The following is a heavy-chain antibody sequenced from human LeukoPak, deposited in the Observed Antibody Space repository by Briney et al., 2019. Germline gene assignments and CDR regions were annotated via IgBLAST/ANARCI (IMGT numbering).Heavy chain of an antibody. CDR3: ARDLEDSSPFGAFDM. D-gene: IGHD3-22*01. CDR2: IWFDGIRK. CDR1: GFTFSSYG. J-gene: IGHJ3*02. V-gene: IGHV3-33*01. Sequence: GGSLRLSCAASGFTFSSYGMHWVRQVPGKGLEWVAAIWFDGIRKYYADSVKGRLTISRDNSKNTLYLQMNSLRAEDTAVYYCARDLEDSSPFGAFDMWGQGTMVTVSS.